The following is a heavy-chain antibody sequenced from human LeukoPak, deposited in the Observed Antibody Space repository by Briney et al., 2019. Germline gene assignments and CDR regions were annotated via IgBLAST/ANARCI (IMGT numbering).Heavy chain of an antibody. CDR2: IRGSGGDS. Sequence: GGSLRLSCAASGFTFSDYDMSWIRQAPGKGPEWVAYIRGSGGDSYHTDSVKGRFTISRDNAKTSVYLQMNSLRAEDTAVYYCARTSSSGYYYRDAFDIWGQGTMVTVSP. V-gene: IGHV3-11*01. CDR3: ARTSSSGYYYRDAFDI. J-gene: IGHJ3*02. D-gene: IGHD3-22*01. CDR1: GFTFSDYD.